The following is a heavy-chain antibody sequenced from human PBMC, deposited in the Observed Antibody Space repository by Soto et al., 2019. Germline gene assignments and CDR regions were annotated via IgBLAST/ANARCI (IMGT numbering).Heavy chain of an antibody. V-gene: IGHV3-23*01. J-gene: IGHJ6*01. CDR3: ARFMTMQASDV. Sequence: EVQLLESGGGLVQPGGSLRLSCAASGFTFSTYAMTWVRRAPGKGLEWVSSISGDGFGTYYADSVKGRFTISRDNSKDNLFLQMNSVRAEDTAVYYCARFMTMQASDVWGQGTTVTVSS. CDR1: GFTFSTYA. D-gene: IGHD2-2*01. CDR2: ISGDGFGT.